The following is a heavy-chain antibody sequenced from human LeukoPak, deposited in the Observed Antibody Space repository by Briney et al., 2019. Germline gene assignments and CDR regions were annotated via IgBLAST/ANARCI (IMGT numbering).Heavy chain of an antibody. CDR3: ARHTRNHGMEV. CDR1: GGSISRSPYY. V-gene: IGHV4-39*07. CDR2: IYYSGST. Sequence: SETLSLTCTVSGGSISRSPYYWGWIRQPPGKGLEWIGSIYYSGSTYYNTSLKSRVTISEDTSQNQFSLKLSSVTAADTAVYYCARHTRNHGMEVWGQGTTVTVSS. J-gene: IGHJ6*02. D-gene: IGHD1-14*01.